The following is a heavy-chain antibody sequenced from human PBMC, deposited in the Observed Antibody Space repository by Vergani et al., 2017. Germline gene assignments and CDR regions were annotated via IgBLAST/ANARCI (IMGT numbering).Heavy chain of an antibody. CDR1: GYTFTGYY. D-gene: IGHD2-15*01. CDR3: AVRGEYCSGGSCYYFDY. V-gene: IGHV1-2*02. J-gene: IGHJ4*02. CDR2: INPNSGGT. Sequence: QVQLVQSGAEVKKPGASVKVSCKASGYTFTGYYMHWVRQAPGQGLEWMGWINPNSGGTNYAQKFQGRVTMTRDTSISTAYMELSRLRSDGTAVYYCAVRGEYCSGGSCYYFDYWGQGTLVTVSS.